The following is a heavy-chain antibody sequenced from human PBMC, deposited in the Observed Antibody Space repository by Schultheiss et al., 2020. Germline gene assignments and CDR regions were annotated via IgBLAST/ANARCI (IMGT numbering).Heavy chain of an antibody. CDR1: GGSISSSSYY. CDR2: MFHSGST. D-gene: IGHD3-22*01. CDR3: ARVFDDSSGYHPLWYFDL. Sequence: SESLSLTCTVSGGSISSSSYYWGWIRQPAGKGLEWIGHMFHSGSTYYNPSLKSRVTISVDTSKNQFSLKLSSVTAVDTAVYYCARVFDDSSGYHPLWYFDLWGRGTLVTVSS. J-gene: IGHJ2*01. V-gene: IGHV4-61*05.